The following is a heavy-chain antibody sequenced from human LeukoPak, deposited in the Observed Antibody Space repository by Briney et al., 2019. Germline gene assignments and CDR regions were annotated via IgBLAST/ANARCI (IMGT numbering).Heavy chain of an antibody. Sequence: SETLSLTCAVYGGSFSGYYWSWIRQPPGKGLEWIGEINHSGSTNYNPSLKSRVTISVDTSKNQFSLKLSSVTAADTAVYYCARQSPRFYDFYIPSNQNHRYYYYMDVWGKGTTVTVSS. CDR2: INHSGST. D-gene: IGHD3-3*01. V-gene: IGHV4-34*01. J-gene: IGHJ6*03. CDR3: ARQSPRFYDFYIPSNQNHRYYYYMDV. CDR1: GGSFSGYY.